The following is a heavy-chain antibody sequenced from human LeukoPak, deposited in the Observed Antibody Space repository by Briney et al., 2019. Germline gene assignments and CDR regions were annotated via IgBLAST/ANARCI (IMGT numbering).Heavy chain of an antibody. V-gene: IGHV4-59*01. CDR1: GGSISDSS. CDR2: LYYSGTS. CDR3: ARVRRGYSYGLFDD. D-gene: IGHD5-18*01. J-gene: IGHJ4*02. Sequence: SETLSLTCTVSGGSISDSSWSWIRQPPGKGLEWIGHLYYSGTSNYNPSLKRRVTTSVDTSKNQFSLKLSFVTAADTAVYYCARVRRGYSYGLFDDWGQGTLVTVSS.